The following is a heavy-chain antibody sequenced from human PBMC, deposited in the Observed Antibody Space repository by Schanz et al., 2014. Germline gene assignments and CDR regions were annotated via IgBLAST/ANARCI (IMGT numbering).Heavy chain of an antibody. CDR2: INPSGGST. CDR3: ARDGVDAAAGVNY. CDR1: GYTFTSDS. V-gene: IGHV1-46*03. D-gene: IGHD6-13*01. J-gene: IGHJ4*02. Sequence: QVQLVQSGAEMKKPGASVKVSCKASGYTFTSDSMHWVRQAPGQGLEWMGMINPSGGSTTYAQKFQGRVTMTRDTSTSTVYMELSSLRSEDTAVYYCARDGVDAAAGVNYWGQGTLVTVSS.